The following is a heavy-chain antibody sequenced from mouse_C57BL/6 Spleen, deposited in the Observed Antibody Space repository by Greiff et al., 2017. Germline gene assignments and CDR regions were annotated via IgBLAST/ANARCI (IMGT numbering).Heavy chain of an antibody. J-gene: IGHJ2*01. CDR2: IYPGSGNT. V-gene: IGHV1-76*01. CDR1: GYTFTDYY. CDR3: ARYGSTYYFDY. D-gene: IGHD1-1*01. Sequence: VQLQQSGAELVRPGASVKLSCKASGYTFTDYYINWVQQRPGQGLEWIARIYPGSGNTYYNEKFKGKATLTAEKSSSTAYMQLSSLTSEDSAVYFCARYGSTYYFDYWGQGTTLTVSS.